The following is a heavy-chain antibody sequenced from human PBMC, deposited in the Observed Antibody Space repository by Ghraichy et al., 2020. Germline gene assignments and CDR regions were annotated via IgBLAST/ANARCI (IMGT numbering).Heavy chain of an antibody. J-gene: IGHJ1*01. CDR1: GYTFIAYY. V-gene: IGHV1-2*02. D-gene: IGHD6-19*01. Sequence: ASVKVSCTASGYTFIAYYLHWVRQAPGQGLEWMGWINPNSGGRNYAQKFQGRVIMTRDTSISTAYMELFGLKSDDTAVYYCARTLSSGSDWLRTRAFQHWGQGTLVTGSS. CDR3: ARTLSSGSDWLRTRAFQH. CDR2: INPNSGGR.